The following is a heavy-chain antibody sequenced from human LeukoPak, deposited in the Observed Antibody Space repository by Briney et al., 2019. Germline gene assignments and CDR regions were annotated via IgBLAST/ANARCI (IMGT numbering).Heavy chain of an antibody. CDR3: AKARGSSSWYNFDS. CDR2: ISSSGSST. V-gene: IGHV3-23*01. CDR1: GFTFSSYE. J-gene: IGHJ4*02. D-gene: IGHD6-13*01. Sequence: GGSLRLSCAASGFTFSSYEMNWVRQAPGKGLEWVSYISSSGSSTYYADSVKGRFTISRDNSNNTLYLQMNSLRAEDTAVSYCAKARGSSSWYNFDSWGQGTLVTVSS.